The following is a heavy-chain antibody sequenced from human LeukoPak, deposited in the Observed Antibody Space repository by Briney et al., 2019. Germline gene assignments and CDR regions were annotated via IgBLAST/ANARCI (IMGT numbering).Heavy chain of an antibody. D-gene: IGHD6-19*01. CDR1: GFTFSSYA. CDR3: ARGGVIAVAED. J-gene: IGHJ4*02. V-gene: IGHV3-30*14. Sequence: GGSLRLSCAASGFTFSSYAMHWVRQAPGKGLEWVAVISYDGSNKYYADSVKGRFTISRHNSKNTLYLQMNSLRAEDTAVYYCARGGVIAVAEDWGQGTLVTVSS. CDR2: ISYDGSNK.